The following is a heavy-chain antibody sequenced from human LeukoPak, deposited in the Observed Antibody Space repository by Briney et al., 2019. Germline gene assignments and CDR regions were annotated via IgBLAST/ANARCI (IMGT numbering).Heavy chain of an antibody. CDR1: GDSVSTNRAG. J-gene: IGHJ4*02. Sequence: SQTLSLTCAISGDSVSTNRAGWNWIRQSPSRVLEWLGRTYYNSNWYNDYAVSVQSRITINLDISKNDISPHLKSGTPEDTAVYYCARGWLQSGFDYWGQGTLVTVSS. CDR3: ARGWLQSGFDY. D-gene: IGHD5-24*01. V-gene: IGHV6-1*01. CDR2: TYYNSNWYN.